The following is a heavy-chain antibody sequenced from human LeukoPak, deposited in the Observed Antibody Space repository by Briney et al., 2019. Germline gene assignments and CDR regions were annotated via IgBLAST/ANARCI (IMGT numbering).Heavy chain of an antibody. D-gene: IGHD6-6*01. CDR1: GFIFNYYA. CDR3: AKDPHGSSGAYYSYYYMDV. Sequence: GSLRPSCAASGFIFNYYAMSWVRQAPGKGLEWVSTISASGGSSYYAASVKGRFTVSRDNSKNTLYLQIYSLRADDTAVYYCAKDPHGSSGAYYSYYYMDVWGKGTTVTVSS. V-gene: IGHV3-23*01. CDR2: ISASGGSS. J-gene: IGHJ6*03.